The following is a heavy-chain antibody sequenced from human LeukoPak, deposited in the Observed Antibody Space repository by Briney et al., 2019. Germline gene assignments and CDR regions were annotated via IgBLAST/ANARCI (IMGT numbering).Heavy chain of an antibody. CDR2: ISAYNGDT. CDR3: ATLGDVLRLFPLISLDGMDV. Sequence: ASVKVSCKASGYTFTSYGISWVRQAPGQGLEWMGSISAYNGDTNYAQRFQGRITMTTDTSTTTAYMELRSLRSDDTAVYYCATLGDVLRLFPLISLDGMDVWGQGTTVTVSS. V-gene: IGHV1-18*01. J-gene: IGHJ6*02. CDR1: GYTFTSYG. D-gene: IGHD3-3*01.